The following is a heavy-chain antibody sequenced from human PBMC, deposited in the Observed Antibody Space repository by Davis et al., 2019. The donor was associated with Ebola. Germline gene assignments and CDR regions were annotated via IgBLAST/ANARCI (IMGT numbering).Heavy chain of an antibody. CDR1: GFTFSSYW. CDR3: AREGINTIFGVVIGYYFDY. J-gene: IGHJ4*02. V-gene: IGHV3-7*01. D-gene: IGHD3-3*01. CDR2: IKQDGSEK. Sequence: GESLKISCAASGFTFSSYWMSWVRQAPGKGLEWVANIKQDGSEKYYVDSVKGRFTISRDNAKNSLYLQMNSLRAEDTAVYYCAREGINTIFGVVIGYYFDYWGQGTLVTVSS.